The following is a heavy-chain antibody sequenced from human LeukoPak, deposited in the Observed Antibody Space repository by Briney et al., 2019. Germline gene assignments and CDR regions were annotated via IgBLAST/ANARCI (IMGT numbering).Heavy chain of an antibody. D-gene: IGHD3-16*01. CDR2: ISSSSSYT. Sequence: GGSLRLSCAASGFTFRDYYMSWIRQAPGKGLEWVSYISSSSSYTNYADSVKGRFTISRDNAKNSLYLQMNSLRAEDTAVYYCAREGAGTNYYYYYGMDVWGQGTTVTVSS. V-gene: IGHV3-11*06. CDR3: AREGAGTNYYYYYGMDV. J-gene: IGHJ6*02. CDR1: GFTFRDYY.